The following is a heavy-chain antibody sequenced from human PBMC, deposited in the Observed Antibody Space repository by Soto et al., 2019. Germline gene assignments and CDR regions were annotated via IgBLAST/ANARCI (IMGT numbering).Heavy chain of an antibody. V-gene: IGHV5-10-1*01. D-gene: IGHD5-18*01. Sequence: EVQLVQSGAEGKKPGESLRISCKGSGYSFTSYWISWVRQMPGKGLEWMGRIDPSDSYTNYSPSFQGHVTLSADKSISTAYLRWSSLKASDTAMYYCARQHLYSYGVVYWGQGTLVTVSS. CDR2: IDPSDSYT. CDR1: GYSFTSYW. J-gene: IGHJ4*02. CDR3: ARQHLYSYGVVY.